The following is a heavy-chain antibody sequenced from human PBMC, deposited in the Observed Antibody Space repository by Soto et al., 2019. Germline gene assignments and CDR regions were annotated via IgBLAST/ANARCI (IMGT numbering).Heavy chain of an antibody. CDR1: GFTFIGHY. CDR3: AGSRPGALDY. CDR2: INPNSGGGT. Sequence: QVQLVQSGAGVKKPGASVKLSCKASGFTFIGHYIHWVRQAPGQGLEWVGWINPNSGGGTVYAQKFQGRVTMTADTSTSIASMDLTSLRGDDTAVYYCAGSRPGALDYWGPGALVTVSS. D-gene: IGHD1-26*01. J-gene: IGHJ4*02. V-gene: IGHV1-2*02.